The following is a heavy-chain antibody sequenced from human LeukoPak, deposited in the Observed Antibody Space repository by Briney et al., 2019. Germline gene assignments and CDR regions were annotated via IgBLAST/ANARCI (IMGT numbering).Heavy chain of an antibody. J-gene: IGHJ4*02. V-gene: IGHV3-43*02. D-gene: IGHD3-16*01. Sequence: GGSLRLSCVASGFAFDDFAMHWVRQAPGKGLEWVSLISGDAGRAYYADSEKGRFTISRDNSKNSLYLQMNSLRTEDTALYYCAKEAGYFDYVWGSLDWGQGTLVTVSS. CDR2: ISGDAGRA. CDR3: AKEAGYFDYVWGSLD. CDR1: GFAFDDFA.